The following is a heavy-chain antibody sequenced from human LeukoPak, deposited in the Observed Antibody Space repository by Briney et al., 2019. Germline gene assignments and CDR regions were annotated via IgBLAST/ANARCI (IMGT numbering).Heavy chain of an antibody. Sequence: SETLSLTCSVSGGSFSRGAYYWSWIRQLPGKGLEWIGYIHYSGSPYYNPSLKRRVSISVDTSKTEFSLKLSSVTAADTAVYYCARDSGYDSSGFYYGGFDPWGQGTLVTVSS. D-gene: IGHD3-22*01. CDR2: IHYSGSP. CDR1: GGSFSRGAYY. J-gene: IGHJ5*02. V-gene: IGHV4-31*03. CDR3: ARDSGYDSSGFYYGGFDP.